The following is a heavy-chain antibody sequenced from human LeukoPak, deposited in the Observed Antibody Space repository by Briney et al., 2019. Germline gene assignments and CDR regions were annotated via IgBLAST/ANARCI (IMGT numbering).Heavy chain of an antibody. CDR1: GGSISSYY. CDR2: IYTSGST. Sequence: SETLSLTCTVSGGSISSYYWSWIRQPPGKGLEWIGYIYTSGSTNYNPSLKSRVTISVDTSKNQFSLRLSSVTAADTAVYYCARLLSAYYYMDVWAKGPRSPSP. V-gene: IGHV4-4*09. J-gene: IGHJ6*03. CDR3: ARLLSAYYYMDV.